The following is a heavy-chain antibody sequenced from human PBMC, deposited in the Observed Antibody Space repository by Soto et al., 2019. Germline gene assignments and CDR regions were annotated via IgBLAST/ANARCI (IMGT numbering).Heavy chain of an antibody. Sequence: GGSLRLSCAASGFTFSSYEMNWVRQAPGKGLEWVSYISSGGSTIYYADSVKGRFTISRDNAKNSLYLQMNSLRAEDTAVYYCASNLGYCTNGVCLPWGQGTLVTVSS. CDR3: ASNLGYCTNGVCLP. CDR1: GFTFSSYE. D-gene: IGHD2-8*01. CDR2: ISSGGSTI. J-gene: IGHJ5*02. V-gene: IGHV3-48*03.